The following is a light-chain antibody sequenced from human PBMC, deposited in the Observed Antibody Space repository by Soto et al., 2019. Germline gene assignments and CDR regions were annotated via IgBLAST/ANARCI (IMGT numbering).Light chain of an antibody. J-gene: IGLJ1*01. CDR2: EVT. CDR1: SSDIGSYDY. V-gene: IGLV2-14*01. Sequence: QSVLTQPASVSGSPGQSITISCTGTSSDIGSYDYVSCYQQHPGKAPNLIIYEVTDRPSGVSNRFSGSKSGNTGSLTISGLHAADEADYYCSSFTSTSTRLFGSGTKVTVL. CDR3: SSFTSTSTRL.